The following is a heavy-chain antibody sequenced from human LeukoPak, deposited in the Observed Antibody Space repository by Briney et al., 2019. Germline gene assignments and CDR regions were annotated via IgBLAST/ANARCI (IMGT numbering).Heavy chain of an antibody. Sequence: TGGSLRLSCAASGFTFSSYAMSWVRQAPGKGLEWVSAISGGGGSTYYADSVKGRFTISRDNSKNTLYLQMNSLRAEDTAVYYCAKKADIVVVPAAHTCDYWGQGTLVTVSS. V-gene: IGHV3-23*01. CDR1: GFTFSSYA. CDR3: AKKADIVVVPAAHTCDY. CDR2: ISGGGGST. D-gene: IGHD2-2*01. J-gene: IGHJ4*02.